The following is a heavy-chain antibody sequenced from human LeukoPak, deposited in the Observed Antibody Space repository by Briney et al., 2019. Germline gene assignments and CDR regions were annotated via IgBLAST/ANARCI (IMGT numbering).Heavy chain of an antibody. CDR2: INPNSGGT. D-gene: IGHD4-23*01. Sequence: GASVKVSCKASGYTFTGYYMHWVRQAPGQGLEWMGWINPNSGGTNYAQKFQGRVTMTRDTSISTAYMELSRLRSDDTAVYYCARAWVPYGGNLFPDYWGQGTLVTVSS. CDR3: ARAWVPYGGNLFPDY. J-gene: IGHJ4*02. V-gene: IGHV1-2*02. CDR1: GYTFTGYY.